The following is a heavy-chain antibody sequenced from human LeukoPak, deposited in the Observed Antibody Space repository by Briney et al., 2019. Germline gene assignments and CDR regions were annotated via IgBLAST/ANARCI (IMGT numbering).Heavy chain of an antibody. D-gene: IGHD2-8*01. CDR2: IWYDGSNK. CDR3: ARAPSEVYCTNGVCFSYYYYYMDV. CDR1: GFTFSSYG. Sequence: QPGGSLRLSCAASGFTFSSYGMHWVRQAPGKGLEWVAVIWYDGSNKYYADSVKGRFTISRDNSKNTLYLQMNSLRADDTAVYYCARAPSEVYCTNGVCFSYYYYYMDVWGKGTTVTVSS. V-gene: IGHV3-33*01. J-gene: IGHJ6*03.